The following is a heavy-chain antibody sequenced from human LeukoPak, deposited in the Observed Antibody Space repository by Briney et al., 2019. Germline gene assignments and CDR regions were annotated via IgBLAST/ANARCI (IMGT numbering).Heavy chain of an antibody. CDR1: GGSISSSSYY. J-gene: IGHJ4*02. CDR3: ASAYSGHIDY. Sequence: SETLSLTCTVSGGSISSSSYYWGWSRQPPGKGLEWIGSIYYSGSTYYNPSLKSRVTISVDTSKNQFSLKLSSVTAADTAVYYCASAYSGHIDYWGQGTLVTVSS. D-gene: IGHD5-12*01. CDR2: IYYSGST. V-gene: IGHV4-39*07.